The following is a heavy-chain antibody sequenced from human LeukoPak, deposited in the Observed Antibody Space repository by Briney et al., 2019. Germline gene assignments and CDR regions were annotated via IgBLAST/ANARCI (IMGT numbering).Heavy chain of an antibody. Sequence: PGGSLRLSCVVSGFTFSSYSMNWVRQAPGKGLEWVSYISSSSDIIYYADSVRGRFTVSRDNAKNSLYLQVNSLRAEDTAVYYCARDSLLGIVSTTRYYGMDVWGQGTTVTVSS. CDR1: GFTFSSYS. CDR2: ISSSSDII. V-gene: IGHV3-48*04. CDR3: ARDSLLGIVSTTRYYGMDV. D-gene: IGHD3-22*01. J-gene: IGHJ6*02.